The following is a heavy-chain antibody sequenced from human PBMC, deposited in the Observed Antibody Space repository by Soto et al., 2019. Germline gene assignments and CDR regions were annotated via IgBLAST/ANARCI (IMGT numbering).Heavy chain of an antibody. CDR1: GYTFTSYG. J-gene: IGHJ6*02. CDR3: ARVDSYYDFWSGYFNYYYGMDV. V-gene: IGHV1-18*01. CDR2: ISAYNGNT. Sequence: QVQLVQSGAEVKKPGASVKVSCKASGYTFTSYGISWVRQAPGQGLEWMGWISAYNGNTNYAQKRQRRVTMTTDTSTSTAYMEMRSLRSNDTAVYYCARVDSYYDFWSGYFNYYYGMDVWGQGTTVTVSS. D-gene: IGHD3-3*01.